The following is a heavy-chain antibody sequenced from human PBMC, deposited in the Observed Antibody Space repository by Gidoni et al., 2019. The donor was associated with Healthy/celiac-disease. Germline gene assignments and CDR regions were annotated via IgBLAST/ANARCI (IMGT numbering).Heavy chain of an antibody. D-gene: IGHD6-19*01. CDR1: GFTFDAYA. CDR3: AKVQWLSGFDY. J-gene: IGHJ4*02. Sequence: EVQLVESGGGLVQPGRSLRLSCAASGFTFDAYAMHWVRQAPGKGLEWVSGISWNSGSIGYADSVKGRFTISRDNAKNSLYLQMNSLRAEDTALYYCAKVQWLSGFDYWGQGTLVTVSS. V-gene: IGHV3-9*01. CDR2: ISWNSGSI.